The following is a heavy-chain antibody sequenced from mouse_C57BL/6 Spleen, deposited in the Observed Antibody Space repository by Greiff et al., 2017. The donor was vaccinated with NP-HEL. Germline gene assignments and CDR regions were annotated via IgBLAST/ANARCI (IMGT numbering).Heavy chain of an antibody. V-gene: IGHV1-52*01. CDR2: IDPSDSET. D-gene: IGHD1-1*02. CDR3: GRGVGGGAWFAY. CDR1: GYTFTSYW. Sequence: VQLQQPGAELVRPGSSVKLSCKASGYTFTSYWMHWVKQRPIQGLEWIGNIDPSDSETHYNQKFKDKAKLTVDKSSSTAYMQLSSLTSEDSAVFYWGRGVGGGAWFAYWGQGTLVTVSA. J-gene: IGHJ3*01.